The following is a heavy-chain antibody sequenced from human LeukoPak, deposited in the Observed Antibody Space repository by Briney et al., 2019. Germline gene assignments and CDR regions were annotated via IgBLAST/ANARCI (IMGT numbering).Heavy chain of an antibody. V-gene: IGHV3-30*03. Sequence: LRLSCAASGFTFSSYGMHWVRQAPGKGLEWVAVISYDGSNKYYADSVKGRFTISKDNSKNTLYLQMNSLRAEDTAVYYCARDRNSGSYTAINFDYWGQGTLVTVSS. J-gene: IGHJ4*02. D-gene: IGHD1-26*01. CDR3: ARDRNSGSYTAINFDY. CDR2: ISYDGSNK. CDR1: GFTFSSYG.